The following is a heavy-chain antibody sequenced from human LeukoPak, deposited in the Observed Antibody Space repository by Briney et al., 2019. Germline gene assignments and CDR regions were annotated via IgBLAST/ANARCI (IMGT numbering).Heavy chain of an antibody. Sequence: GGSLRLSCAASGLTLSTYWMTWVRQAPGKGLEWVANIKQDGSEKYYVDSVKGRFTISRDNAKKLLYLQMNSLRVEDTAVYYCARDRGSRGRLGRFDNWGQGTLVTVSP. D-gene: IGHD1-26*01. CDR3: ARDRGSRGRLGRFDN. CDR1: GLTLSTYW. V-gene: IGHV3-7*01. CDR2: IKQDGSEK. J-gene: IGHJ4*02.